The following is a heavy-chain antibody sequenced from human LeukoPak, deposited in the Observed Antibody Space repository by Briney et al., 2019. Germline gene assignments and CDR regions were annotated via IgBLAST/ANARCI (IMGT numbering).Heavy chain of an antibody. Sequence: GGSLRLSCAASGFTFSSYAMSWVRQAPGKGLEWVSAISASGGNTYYADSVKGRFTISRDNSKNTLYLQMNSLRAEDTAVYYCAKGSTGYSYGLYWGQGTLVTVSS. D-gene: IGHD5-18*01. CDR2: ISASGGNT. V-gene: IGHV3-23*01. CDR3: AKGSTGYSYGLY. J-gene: IGHJ4*02. CDR1: GFTFSSYA.